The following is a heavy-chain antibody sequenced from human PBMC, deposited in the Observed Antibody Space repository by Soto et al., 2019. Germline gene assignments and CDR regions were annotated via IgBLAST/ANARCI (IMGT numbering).Heavy chain of an antibody. J-gene: IGHJ4*02. CDR3: AREGYYDSSGYTASTR. V-gene: IGHV4-4*02. Sequence: SETLSLTCAVSGGSISSSNWWIWVRQPPGRGPEWIGEIYHSGSTNYNPSLKSRVTISVDKSKNQFSLKLSSVTAADTAVYYCAREGYYDSSGYTASTRWGQGTLVTVSS. CDR2: IYHSGST. CDR1: GGSISSSNW. D-gene: IGHD3-22*01.